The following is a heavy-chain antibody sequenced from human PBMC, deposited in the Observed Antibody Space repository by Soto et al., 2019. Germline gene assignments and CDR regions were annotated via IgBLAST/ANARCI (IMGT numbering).Heavy chain of an antibody. CDR1: GGSITSYN. D-gene: IGHD2-21*01. V-gene: IGHV4-59*01. CDR2: VYNSGST. CDR3: ARRAVVAVTGSLDNWLDP. Sequence: SETLSLPCTVSGGSITSYNWNWLRQPPGKALEWIGYVYNSGSTNYNPSLKSRVTISVDTSKNQFSLKVNSVTAADTAVYYCARRAVVAVTGSLDNWLDPWGQGILVTVSS. J-gene: IGHJ5*02.